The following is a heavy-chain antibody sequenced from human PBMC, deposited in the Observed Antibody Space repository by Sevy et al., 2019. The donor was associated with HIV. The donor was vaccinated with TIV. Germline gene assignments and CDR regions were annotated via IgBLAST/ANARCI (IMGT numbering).Heavy chain of an antibody. V-gene: IGHV4-59*01. CDR2: IYYGGSP. J-gene: IGHJ4*02. CDR3: ARGSEAASGLFDY. D-gene: IGHD6-13*01. CDR1: GGSISSYY. Sequence: SETLSITCTVSGGSISSYYWSWIRQSPGKGLEWIGYIYYGGSPNYNPSLKSRVTISLDTSRNQFSLRLSSVTAADTAVYYCARGSEAASGLFDYWGPGTLVTVSS.